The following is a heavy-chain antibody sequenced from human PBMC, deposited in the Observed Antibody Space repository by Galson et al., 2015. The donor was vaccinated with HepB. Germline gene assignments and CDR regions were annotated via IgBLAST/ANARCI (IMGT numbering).Heavy chain of an antibody. CDR1: GFTFSSYW. CDR3: ARAKHDADFWSGYYGNWFDP. D-gene: IGHD3-3*01. V-gene: IGHV3-7*03. J-gene: IGHJ5*02. Sequence: SLRLSCAASGFTFSSYWMSWVRQAPGKGLEWVANIKQDGSEKSYADSVKGRFTISRDNAKNSLYLQMNSLRAEDTAVYYCARAKHDADFWSGYYGNWFDPWGQGTLVTVSS. CDR2: IKQDGSEK.